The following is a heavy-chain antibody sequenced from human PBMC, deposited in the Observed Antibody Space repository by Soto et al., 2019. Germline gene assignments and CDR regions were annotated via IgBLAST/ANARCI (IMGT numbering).Heavy chain of an antibody. CDR1: GFTFSSYG. D-gene: IGHD2-8*01. CDR2: IWYDGSNK. J-gene: IGHJ3*02. Sequence: GGSLRLSCAASGFTFSSYGMHWVRQAPGKGLEWVAVIWYDGSNKYYADSVKGRFTISRDNSKNTLYLQMNSLRAEDTAVYYCARVKDCTNGVCYDAFDIWGQGTMVNVSS. CDR3: ARVKDCTNGVCYDAFDI. V-gene: IGHV3-33*08.